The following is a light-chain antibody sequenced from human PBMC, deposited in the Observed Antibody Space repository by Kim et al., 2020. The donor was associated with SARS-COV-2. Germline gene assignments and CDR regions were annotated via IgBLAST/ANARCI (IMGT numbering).Light chain of an antibody. V-gene: IGLV1-47*01. Sequence: GQRVTISCSGSSLNIGNNHLYWYQQLPGTAPKLLIYTNHQRPSGVPDRFSGSKSGTSASLAISGLRSEDEADYSCGSWDARLSGWVFCGGTQLTVL. CDR1: SLNIGNNH. CDR3: GSWDARLSGWV. CDR2: TNH. J-gene: IGLJ3*02.